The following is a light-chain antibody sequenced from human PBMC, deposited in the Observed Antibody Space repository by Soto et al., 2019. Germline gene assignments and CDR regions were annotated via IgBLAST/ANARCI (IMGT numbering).Light chain of an antibody. J-gene: IGKJ1*01. V-gene: IGKV3-20*01. CDR2: GTI. CDR1: QSITSSY. CDR3: QQYGSPLWP. Sequence: EIVLTQSPGTLSLSPGERATLSCRASQSITSSYLAWYQQKPGQAPRLLISGTISRATGIPDRFSGSGSGTDFTLTISRLEPEDFAVYYCQQYGSPLWPFGQGTKV.